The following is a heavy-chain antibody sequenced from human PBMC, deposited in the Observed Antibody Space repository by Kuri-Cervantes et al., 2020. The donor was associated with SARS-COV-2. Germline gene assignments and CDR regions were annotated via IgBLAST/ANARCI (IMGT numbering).Heavy chain of an antibody. CDR2: VSYDGSNK. J-gene: IGHJ4*02. CDR1: GFSFSHSA. Sequence: GESLKISCAASGFSFSHSAMHWIRQAPGKGLEWVAIVSYDGSNKYYADSVKGRFTISRDNSKNTLYLQMDSLRTEDTAVYYCARDMSIAAAGTDYWGQGTLVTVSS. D-gene: IGHD6-13*01. CDR3: ARDMSIAAAGTDY. V-gene: IGHV3-30-3*01.